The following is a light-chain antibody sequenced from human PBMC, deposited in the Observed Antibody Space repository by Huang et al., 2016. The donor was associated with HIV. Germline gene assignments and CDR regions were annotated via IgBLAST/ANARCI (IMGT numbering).Light chain of an antibody. CDR2: AAS. V-gene: IGKV1-NL1*01. CDR3: QQYYTPPLT. CDR1: QDIRNS. Sequence: DIQMTQSPSSLSAAVGDSGTIACRASQDIRNSLAWYQQKPGQAPKLHLYAASRLESWVPSRFSGGGSGTYYTLTISGLQPEDFATYYCQQYYTPPLTFGGGTKVETK. J-gene: IGKJ4*01.